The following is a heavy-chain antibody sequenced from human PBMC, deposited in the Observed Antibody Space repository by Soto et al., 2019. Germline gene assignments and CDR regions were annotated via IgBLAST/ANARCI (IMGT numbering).Heavy chain of an antibody. V-gene: IGHV4-39*01. D-gene: IGHD3-3*02. J-gene: IGHJ4*02. CDR3: ARLPSRHLVDY. CDR2: MFCGVST. CDR1: GSFINSSGYY. Sequence: PSETLSLTCTVSGSFINSSGYYWGWIRQPPGKGLEWIGSMFCGVSTYYNPSLKSRVTVSVDTSKNQFSLNLRSVTAADTAVYYCARLPSRHLVDYWGQGTLVTVSS.